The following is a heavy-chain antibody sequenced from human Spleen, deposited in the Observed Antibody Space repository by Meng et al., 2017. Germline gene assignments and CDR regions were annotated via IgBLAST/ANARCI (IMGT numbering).Heavy chain of an antibody. CDR1: GGSISSYY. Sequence: GSLRLSCTVSGGSISSYYWSWIRQPPGKGLEWIGYIYYTGNTNYNPSLKSRVTISVDTSKNQFSLELSSVTAADTAVYYCARDEGGSSGSYAFAIWGQGTMVTVSS. D-gene: IGHD3-22*01. J-gene: IGHJ3*02. CDR3: ARDEGGSSGSYAFAI. V-gene: IGHV4-59*01. CDR2: IYYTGNT.